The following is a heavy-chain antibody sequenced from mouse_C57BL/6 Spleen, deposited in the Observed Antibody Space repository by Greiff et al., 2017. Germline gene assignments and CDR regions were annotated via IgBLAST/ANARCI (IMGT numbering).Heavy chain of an antibody. D-gene: IGHD2-4*01. J-gene: IGHJ3*01. Sequence: EVQLQQSGPELVKPGASVKISCKASGYTFTDYYMNWVKQSHGKSLEWIGDINPNNGGTSYNQKFKGKATLTVDKSSSTAYMELRSLTSEDSAVYYCARDDYDEKAAYWGQGTLVTVSA. CDR3: ARDDYDEKAAY. CDR1: GYTFTDYY. V-gene: IGHV1-26*01. CDR2: INPNNGGT.